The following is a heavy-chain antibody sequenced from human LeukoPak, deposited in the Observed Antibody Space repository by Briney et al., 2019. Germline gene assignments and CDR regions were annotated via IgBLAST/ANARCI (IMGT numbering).Heavy chain of an antibody. D-gene: IGHD6-19*01. CDR2: ISAYNGNT. CDR3: ARDGYSSGWYEVDY. V-gene: IGHV1-18*01. Sequence: ASVKVSCKASGYTFTSYGISWVRQAPGQGLEWMGWISAYNGNTNYAQKLLGRVTMTTDTSTSTAYMELRSLRSDDTAVYYCARDGYSSGWYEVDYWGQGTLVTVSS. J-gene: IGHJ4*02. CDR1: GYTFTSYG.